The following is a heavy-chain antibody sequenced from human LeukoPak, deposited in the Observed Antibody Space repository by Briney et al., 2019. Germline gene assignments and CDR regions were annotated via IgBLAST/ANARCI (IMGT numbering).Heavy chain of an antibody. CDR1: GFTFSSYE. V-gene: IGHV3-48*03. J-gene: IGHJ3*02. CDR3: VRGGGSCCPFNAFDI. D-gene: IGHD2-15*01. Sequence: GGSLRLSCAASGFTFSSYEMNWVRQAPGKGLEWVSYISISGSTIYNADSVKGRFTISRDNAKNSLYLQMNSLRAEDTAVYYCVRGGGSCCPFNAFDIWGEGTMVTVSS. CDR2: ISISGSTI.